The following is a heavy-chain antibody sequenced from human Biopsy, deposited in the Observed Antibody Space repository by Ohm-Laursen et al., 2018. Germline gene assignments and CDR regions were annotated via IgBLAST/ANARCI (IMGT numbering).Heavy chain of an antibody. V-gene: IGHV3-23*01. D-gene: IGHD1-7*01. CDR3: AKVPREELSYYYSMDV. CDR1: GISFSRSA. CDR2: ITASGGTT. Sequence: SLRLSYAASGISFSRSAMNWVRQAPGKGLEWVSGITASGGTTYYADSVKGRFTISRDNSNNTLYLQMNSLRDDDTAVYYCAKVPREELSYYYSMDVWGQGTTVTVSS. J-gene: IGHJ6*02.